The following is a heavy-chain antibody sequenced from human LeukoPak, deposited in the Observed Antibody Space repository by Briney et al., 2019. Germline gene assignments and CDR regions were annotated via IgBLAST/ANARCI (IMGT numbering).Heavy chain of an antibody. V-gene: IGHV4-61*02. D-gene: IGHD6-13*01. CDR1: GGSISSGSYY. CDR3: ARSFLAAAFDY. Sequence: TLSLTCTVSGGSISSGSYYWSWIRQPAGKGLEWIGRIYTSGSTNYNPSLKSRVTISVDTSKNQFSLKLSSVTAADTAVYYCARSFLAAAFDYWGQGTLVTVSS. J-gene: IGHJ4*02. CDR2: IYTSGST.